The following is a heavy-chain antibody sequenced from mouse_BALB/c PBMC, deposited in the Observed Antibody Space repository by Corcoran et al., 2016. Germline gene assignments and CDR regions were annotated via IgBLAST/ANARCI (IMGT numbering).Heavy chain of an antibody. Sequence: EVQLQQSGAELVKPGASVKLSCTASGFNIKDTYMHWVKQRPEQGLEWIGRIDPANGNTKYDPKFQGKATITADTSSNTAYLQLSSLTSEDTAVYYGARWDWYLDGWGAGTTVTVSS. CDR1: GFNIKDTY. CDR3: ARWDWYLDG. V-gene: IGHV14-3*02. J-gene: IGHJ1*01. CDR2: IDPANGNT.